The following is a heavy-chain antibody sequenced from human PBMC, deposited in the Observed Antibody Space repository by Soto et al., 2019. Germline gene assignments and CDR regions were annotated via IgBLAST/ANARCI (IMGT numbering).Heavy chain of an antibody. J-gene: IGHJ4*02. CDR3: APSFRFYDT. CDR1: GFTPTTTP. CDR2: ISGTASRT. D-gene: IGHD3-3*01. Sequence: GSLRLSCAGSGFTPTTTPLSWVRQPPGKGLEWVTTISGTASRTYYVDSVKGRFFISRDNSKNTVTLQMNNLTVDDTAVYSCAPSFRFYDTWGQGTRVTDSS. V-gene: IGHV3-23*01.